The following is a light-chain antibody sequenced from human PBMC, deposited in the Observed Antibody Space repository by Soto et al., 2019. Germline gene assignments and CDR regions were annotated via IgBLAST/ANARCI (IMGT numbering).Light chain of an antibody. CDR3: QQRSDWPVT. Sequence: EIVLTQSPATLSLSPGERVTLSCRASQSVSSYLAWYQQKPGQAPRLLIYEASKRATGIPPRFSGRGSGTDFTLTISSLEPEDFAVYYCQQRSDWPVTFGPGTTVDFK. V-gene: IGKV3-11*01. CDR1: QSVSSY. J-gene: IGKJ3*01. CDR2: EAS.